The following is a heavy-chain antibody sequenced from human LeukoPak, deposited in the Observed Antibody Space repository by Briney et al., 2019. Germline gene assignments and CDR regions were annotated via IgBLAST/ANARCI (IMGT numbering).Heavy chain of an antibody. Sequence: SETLSLTCTVSGGSISSSSYYWGWIRQPPGKGLEWIGSIYYSGSTYYNPSLKSRVTISVDTSKNQFSLKLSSVTAADTAVYYCARGIHYYDSSGYYQGYYFDYWGQGTLVTVSS. CDR3: ARGIHYYDSSGYYQGYYFDY. J-gene: IGHJ4*02. D-gene: IGHD3-22*01. CDR2: IYYSGST. CDR1: GGSISSSSYY. V-gene: IGHV4-39*01.